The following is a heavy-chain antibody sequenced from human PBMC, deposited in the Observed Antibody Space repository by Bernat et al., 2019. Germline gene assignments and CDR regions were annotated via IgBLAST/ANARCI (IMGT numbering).Heavy chain of an antibody. D-gene: IGHD2-2*01. CDR3: AKDQERYCSSTSCYGEDY. Sequence: VQLVESGGGLVKPGGSLRLSCAASGFTFSSYGMHWVRQAPGKGLEWVAVISYDGSNKYYADSVKGRFTISRDNSKNTLYLQMNSLRAEDTAVYYCAKDQERYCSSTSCYGEDYWGQGTLVTVSS. J-gene: IGHJ4*02. V-gene: IGHV3-30*18. CDR2: ISYDGSNK. CDR1: GFTFSSYG.